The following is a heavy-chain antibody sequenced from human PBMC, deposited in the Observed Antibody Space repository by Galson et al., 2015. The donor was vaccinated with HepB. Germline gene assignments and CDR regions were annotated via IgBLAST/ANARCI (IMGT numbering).Heavy chain of an antibody. J-gene: IGHJ6*03. D-gene: IGHD3-16*01. Sequence: SLRLSCAASGFTFSSYAMSWVRQAPGKGLEWVSAISGSGGSTYYADSVKGRFTISRDNSKNTLYLQMNSLGAEDTAVYYCAKDPRGRGYYYMDVWGKGTTVTVSS. CDR2: ISGSGGST. V-gene: IGHV3-23*01. CDR1: GFTFSSYA. CDR3: AKDPRGRGYYYMDV.